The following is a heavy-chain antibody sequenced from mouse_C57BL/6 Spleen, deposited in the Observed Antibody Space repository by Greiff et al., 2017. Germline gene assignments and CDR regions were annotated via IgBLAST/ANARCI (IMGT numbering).Heavy chain of an antibody. CDR3: ARSGGYGSYAMDY. CDR2: INPNNGGT. CDR1: GYTFTDYT. J-gene: IGHJ4*01. Sequence: EVQLQQSGPELVKPGASVQILCKASGYTFTDYTMGWVKPRHGKSIEWIGDINPNNGGTSYNQKFKGKATLTLAKSSSTAYMELRSLTSEDTAVYDCARSGGYGSYAMDYWGQGTSVTVSS. V-gene: IGHV1-18*01. D-gene: IGHD2-2*01.